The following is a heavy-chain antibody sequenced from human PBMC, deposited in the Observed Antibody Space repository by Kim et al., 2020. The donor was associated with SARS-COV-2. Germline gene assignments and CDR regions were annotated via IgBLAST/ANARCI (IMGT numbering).Heavy chain of an antibody. V-gene: IGHV7-4-1*02. CDR3: ARDYYDSSGRNFDY. CDR2: INTNTGNP. Sequence: ASVKVSCKASGYTFTSYAMNWVRQAPGQGLEWMGWINTNTGNPKYAQDFTGRFVFSLDTSVSTAYLQISSLKAEDTAVYYCARDYYDSSGRNFDYWGQGTLVTVSS. D-gene: IGHD3-22*01. CDR1: GYTFTSYA. J-gene: IGHJ4*02.